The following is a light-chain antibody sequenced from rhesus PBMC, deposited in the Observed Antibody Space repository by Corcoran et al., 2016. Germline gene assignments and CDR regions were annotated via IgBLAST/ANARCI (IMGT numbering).Light chain of an antibody. V-gene: IGKV1-74*01. J-gene: IGKJ2*01. CDR2: KAS. Sequence: DIQMTQSPSSLSASVGDRVTITCRASENVNNYLNWYQQKPGKAPKLLIYKASTVQSGVPSRFSGSGSGTDYTFTISSLQPEDVATYYCQHSYGTPYSFGQGTKVEIK. CDR3: QHSYGTPYS. CDR1: ENVNNY.